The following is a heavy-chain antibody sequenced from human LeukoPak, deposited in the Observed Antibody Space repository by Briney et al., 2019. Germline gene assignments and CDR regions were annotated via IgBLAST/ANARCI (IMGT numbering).Heavy chain of an antibody. Sequence: PSETLSLTCTVSGGSISSYYWSWIRQPPGKGLEWIGYIYYSGSTNYNPSLKSRVTISVDTSKNQFSLKLSSVTAADTAVYYCARARYCSSTSRAPGYWGQGTLVTVSS. J-gene: IGHJ4*02. CDR3: ARARYCSSTSRAPGY. CDR2: IYYSGST. CDR1: GGSISSYY. V-gene: IGHV4-59*01. D-gene: IGHD2-2*01.